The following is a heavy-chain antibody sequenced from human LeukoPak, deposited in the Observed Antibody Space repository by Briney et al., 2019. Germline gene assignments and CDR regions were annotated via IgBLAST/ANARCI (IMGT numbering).Heavy chain of an antibody. Sequence: PGGSLRLSCAASGFSFNTYSMNWVRQAPGKGLEWVSSISSTSAHMFYADSVKGRFSISRDNAKNSLFLQMNSLRVEDTAVYYCTSRYCTTTNCYSFDNWGHGTLVTVS. D-gene: IGHD2-2*01. V-gene: IGHV3-21*01. CDR3: TSRYCTTTNCYSFDN. CDR2: ISSTSAHM. J-gene: IGHJ3*02. CDR1: GFSFNTYS.